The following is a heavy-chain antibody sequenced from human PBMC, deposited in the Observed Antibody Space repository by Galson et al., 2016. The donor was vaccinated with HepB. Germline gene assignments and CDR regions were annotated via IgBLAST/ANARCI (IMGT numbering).Heavy chain of an antibody. Sequence: SLRLSCAASGFTFSTYAMNWVRQAPGKGLEWVSSIYSGGATHYADSVKGRFTISRDSSKNTLYLQMNSLRAEDTAVYFCARDPNAAATGTWGWGQGTLVTVSS. J-gene: IGHJ4*02. CDR1: GFTFSTYA. V-gene: IGHV3-53*01. D-gene: IGHD6-13*01. CDR2: IYSGGAT. CDR3: ARDPNAAATGTWG.